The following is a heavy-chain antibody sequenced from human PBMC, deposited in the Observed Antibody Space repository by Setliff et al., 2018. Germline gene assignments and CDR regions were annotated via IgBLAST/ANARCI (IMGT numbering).Heavy chain of an antibody. CDR3: TVYNTGSSKDHY. CDR2: IYKNGNT. Sequence: SDTLSLTCTVSGGSISSHYWSWIRQPPGKGLEWIGHIYKNGNTYYSPSLKSRVTISVDTSKNQFSLKLSSVTAADTAVYYCTVYNTGSSKDHYWGQGTPVTVSS. D-gene: IGHD2-8*02. CDR1: GGSISSHY. V-gene: IGHV4-59*11. J-gene: IGHJ4*02.